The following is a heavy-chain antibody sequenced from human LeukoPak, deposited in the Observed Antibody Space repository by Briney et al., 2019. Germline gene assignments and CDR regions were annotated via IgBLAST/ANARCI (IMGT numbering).Heavy chain of an antibody. CDR3: ARDMAL. CDR2: ISGTGDTT. CDR1: GFTFSSYA. J-gene: IGHJ4*02. V-gene: IGHV3-23*01. Sequence: GGSLRLSCAASGFTFSSYAMSWVRQAPGKGLEWVSGISGTGDTTYYADSVKGRFTISRDNSKNTLYLQMNSLRADDTAVYYCARDMALWGQGTLVTVSS. D-gene: IGHD4/OR15-4a*01.